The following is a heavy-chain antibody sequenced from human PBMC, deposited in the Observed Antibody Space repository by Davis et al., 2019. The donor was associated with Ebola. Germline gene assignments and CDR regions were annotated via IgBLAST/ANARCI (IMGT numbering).Heavy chain of an antibody. CDR1: GFTFSSYG. CDR3: AKDVSPQLTGDLYYYYYGMDV. V-gene: IGHV3-30*18. J-gene: IGHJ6*02. CDR2: ISYDGSNK. Sequence: GESLKISCAASGFTFSSYGMHWVRQAPGKGLEWVAVISYDGSNKYYADSVKGRFTISRDNSKNTLYLQMNSLRAEDTAVYYCAKDVSPQLTGDLYYYYYGMDVWGQGTTVTVSS. D-gene: IGHD7-27*01.